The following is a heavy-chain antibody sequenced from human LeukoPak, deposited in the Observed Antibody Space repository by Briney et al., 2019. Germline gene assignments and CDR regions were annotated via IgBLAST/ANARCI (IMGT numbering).Heavy chain of an antibody. CDR1: GFSFTNYG. D-gene: IGHD6-25*01. V-gene: IGHV3-30*02. J-gene: IGHJ4*02. CDR2: IRYDGKNE. Sequence: GGSLRLSCVTSGFSFTNYGMHWVRQAPGKGLEWVAFIRYDGKNEDYVDSVKGRFTISRDNSKNTLYLHMNSLRVEDTAVYYCGAGIGWADYWGQGTLVTVSS. CDR3: GAGIGWADY.